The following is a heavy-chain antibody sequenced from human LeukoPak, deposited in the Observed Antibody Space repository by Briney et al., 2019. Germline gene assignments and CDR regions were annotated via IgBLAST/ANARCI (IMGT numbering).Heavy chain of an antibody. J-gene: IGHJ5*02. V-gene: IGHV1-69*04. CDR2: IIPILTIP. CDR1: GGTFTHYA. D-gene: IGHD4-17*01. Sequence: SVKVSCKASGGTFTHYAISWVRQAPGQGLEWMGRIIPILTIPNYAQKFQGRVTITADKATGTAYMELSSLRSEDTAMYYCAYGDYNLDWSDPWGQGTLVTVSS. CDR3: AYGDYNLDWSDP.